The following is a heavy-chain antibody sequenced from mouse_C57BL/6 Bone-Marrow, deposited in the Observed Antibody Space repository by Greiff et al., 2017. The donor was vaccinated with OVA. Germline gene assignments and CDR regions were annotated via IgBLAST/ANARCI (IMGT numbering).Heavy chain of an antibody. Sequence: QVQLQQPGAELVKPGASVKLSCKASGYTFTSYWMQWVKQRPGQGLEWIGEIDPSDSYTNYNQKFKGKATLTVDTSSSTAYMQLSSLTSEDSAVYYCARDTKDWYFDVWGTGTTVTVSS. D-gene: IGHD1-1*01. V-gene: IGHV1-50*01. CDR3: ARDTKDWYFDV. J-gene: IGHJ1*03. CDR1: GYTFTSYW. CDR2: IDPSDSYT.